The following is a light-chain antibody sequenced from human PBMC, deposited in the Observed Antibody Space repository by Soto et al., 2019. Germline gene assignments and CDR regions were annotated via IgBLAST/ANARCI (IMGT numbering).Light chain of an antibody. CDR2: DVS. J-gene: IGLJ1*01. CDR3: SSYTSSSTLV. Sequence: QSVLTQPASVSGSPGQSITISCTGTSSDVGGYNYVSWYQQHPGKAPKLMIYDVSNRPSGVCNRFSGSKSGNTASLTISGLQAEDEADYYCSSYTSSSTLVFGTGTKVTVL. V-gene: IGLV2-14*01. CDR1: SSDVGGYNY.